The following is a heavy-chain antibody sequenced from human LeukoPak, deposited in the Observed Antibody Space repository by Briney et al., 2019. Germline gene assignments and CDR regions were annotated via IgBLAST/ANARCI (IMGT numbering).Heavy chain of an antibody. CDR3: AKSSDTSGYWPSLLDY. CDR1: GFTFSSYE. CDR2: ISSSGSTI. J-gene: IGHJ4*02. V-gene: IGHV3-48*03. D-gene: IGHD3-22*01. Sequence: PGGSLRLSCAASGFTFSSYEMNWVRQAPGKGLEWVSYISSSGSTIYYADSVKGRFTISRDNAKNSLYLQMNSLRAEDTAVYYCAKSSDTSGYWPSLLDYWGQGTLVTVSS.